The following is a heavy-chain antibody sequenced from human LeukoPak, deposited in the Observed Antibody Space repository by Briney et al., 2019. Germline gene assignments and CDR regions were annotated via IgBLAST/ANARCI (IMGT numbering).Heavy chain of an antibody. CDR2: ISYDGSNK. CDR3: AKDSGYGDYGMDV. J-gene: IGHJ6*02. Sequence: GGSLRLSCAASGFTSSSYGMHWVREAPGKGLEWVAVISYDGSNKYYADSVKGRFTISRDNSKNTLYLQMNSLRAEDTAVYYCAKDSGYGDYGMDVWGQGTTVTVSS. D-gene: IGHD4-17*01. V-gene: IGHV3-30*18. CDR1: GFTSSSYG.